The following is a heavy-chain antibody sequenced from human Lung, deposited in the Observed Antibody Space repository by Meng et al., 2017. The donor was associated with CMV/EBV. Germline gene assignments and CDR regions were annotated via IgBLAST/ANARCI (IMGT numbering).Heavy chain of an antibody. V-gene: IGHV1-3*01. CDR1: GYSVNTYV. Sequence: VLCVVSVAAVKKWWASMTASSKASGYSVNTYVMHWGSQARRKSVERMGCINAVNGETKYSEEFQRRVTITSETAASAAYMGLSSLRAEDTAVYYCGSTGSSSVRCYDYWGQGTLVTVSS. CDR3: GSTGSSSVRCYDY. D-gene: IGHD3-22*01. J-gene: IGHJ4*02. CDR2: INAVNGET.